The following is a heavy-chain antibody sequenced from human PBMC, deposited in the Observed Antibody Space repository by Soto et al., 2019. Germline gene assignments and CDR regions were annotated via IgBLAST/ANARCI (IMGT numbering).Heavy chain of an antibody. CDR1: GGSISSSSYY. CDR2: INHSGST. J-gene: IGHJ3*02. CDR3: ARIGYCSGGSCSPGRAFDI. D-gene: IGHD2-15*01. Sequence: SETLSLTCTVSGGSISSSSYYWGWIRQPPGKGLEWIGKINHSGSTYYNPSLKSRVTISVDTSKNQFSLKLSSVTAADTAVYYCARIGYCSGGSCSPGRAFDIWGQGTMVTVSS. V-gene: IGHV4-39*07.